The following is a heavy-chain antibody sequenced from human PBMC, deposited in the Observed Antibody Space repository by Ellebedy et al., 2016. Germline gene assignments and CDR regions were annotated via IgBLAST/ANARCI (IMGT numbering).Heavy chain of an antibody. CDR1: GFTVSSNY. Sequence: GESLKISCAPSGFTVSSNYMNWVRQAPGRGLEWVSLLYPGGTPFYTDSVRGRFTISRDNSKNTLYLQMNSLRAEDTAVYYCAKELSGAFDIWGQGTTVTVSS. J-gene: IGHJ3*02. CDR3: AKELSGAFDI. CDR2: LYPGGTP. D-gene: IGHD3-16*02. V-gene: IGHV3-53*05.